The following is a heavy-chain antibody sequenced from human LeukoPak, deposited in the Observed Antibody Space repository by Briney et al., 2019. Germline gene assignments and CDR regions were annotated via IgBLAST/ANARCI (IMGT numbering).Heavy chain of an antibody. J-gene: IGHJ6*02. Sequence: SETLSLTCAVYGGSFSGYYWSWIRQPPGKGLEWIGEINHSGSTNYNPSLKSRVTISVDASKNQFSLILSSVTAADTAVYYCAREDSLYAMDVWGQGTTVTVSS. CDR1: GGSFSGYY. D-gene: IGHD2-15*01. CDR2: INHSGST. CDR3: AREDSLYAMDV. V-gene: IGHV4-34*01.